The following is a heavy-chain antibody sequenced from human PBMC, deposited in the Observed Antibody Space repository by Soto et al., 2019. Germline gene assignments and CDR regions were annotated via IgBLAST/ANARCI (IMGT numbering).Heavy chain of an antibody. Sequence: ASVKVSCKASGYTSSGYYIHWLRQAPGQGLEWMGWINPNSGGTNYAQKFQGRVTVTRDTPTSTAYMELSRLTSDDTAVYYCARSLTEGYCTITGCYTRPLYGMDVWGQGTTVTVSS. D-gene: IGHD2-2*02. CDR2: INPNSGGT. J-gene: IGHJ6*02. CDR3: ARSLTEGYCTITGCYTRPLYGMDV. V-gene: IGHV1-2*02. CDR1: GYTSSGYY.